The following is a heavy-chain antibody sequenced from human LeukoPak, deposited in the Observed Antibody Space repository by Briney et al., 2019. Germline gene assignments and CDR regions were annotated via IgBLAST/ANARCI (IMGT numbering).Heavy chain of an antibody. V-gene: IGHV1-69*05. CDR2: IIPIFGTA. Sequence: SVKVSCKASGGTFSSYAISWVRQAPGQGLEWMGGIIPIFGTANYAQKFQGRVTITTDESTSTAYMELSSLRSEDTAVYYCARGGPTTGFFSYYYYMDVWGKGTTVTVSS. J-gene: IGHJ6*03. D-gene: IGHD4-17*01. CDR3: ARGGPTTGFFSYYYYMDV. CDR1: GGTFSSYA.